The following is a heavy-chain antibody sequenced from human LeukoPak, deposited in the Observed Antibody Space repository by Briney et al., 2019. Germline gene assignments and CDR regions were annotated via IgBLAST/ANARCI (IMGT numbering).Heavy chain of an antibody. V-gene: IGHV3-7*01. J-gene: IGHJ1*01. CDR1: AFTFSSYW. Sequence: GGSLRLSCAASAFTFSSYWMSWVRQAPGKGLEWVANIKQDGSEKYYVDSVKGRFTISRDNAKNSLYLQMNSLKAEDTAEYDCSAESQKDFVVVPAATDNCFWGQGTLVTVSS. CDR2: IKQDGSEK. D-gene: IGHD2-2*01. CDR3: SAESQKDFVVVPAATDNCF.